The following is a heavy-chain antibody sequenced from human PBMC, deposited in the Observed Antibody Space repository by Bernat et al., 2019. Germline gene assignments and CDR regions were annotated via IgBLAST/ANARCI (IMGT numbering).Heavy chain of an antibody. D-gene: IGHD6-19*01. CDR3: AKGDMREWLADFDY. CDR2: ISYDGSNK. V-gene: IGHV3-30*18. J-gene: IGHJ4*02. CDR1: GFTFSSYG. Sequence: QVQLVESGGGVVQPGRSLRLSCAASGFTFSSYGMHWVRQAPGKGLEWVAGISYDGSNKYYADSVKGRFTISRDNSKNTLYLQMNSLRAEDTAVYYCAKGDMREWLADFDYWGQGTLVTVSS.